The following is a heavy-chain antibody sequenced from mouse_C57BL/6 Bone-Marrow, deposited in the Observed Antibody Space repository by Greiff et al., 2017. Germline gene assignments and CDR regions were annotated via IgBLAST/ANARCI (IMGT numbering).Heavy chain of an antibody. J-gene: IGHJ1*03. CDR1: GYTFTDYY. CDR2: IGPGSGST. V-gene: IGHV1-77*01. D-gene: IGHD2-4*01. CDR3: EGDYAGDLND. Sequence: VQLQQSGAELVKPGASVKISCKASGYTFTDYYINWVKQRPGQGLEWIGKIGPGSGSTYYNEKFKGKATLTADKSSSTAYMQLRRLTSEDSAVYFDEGDYAGDLNDWGTGTTVTVSS.